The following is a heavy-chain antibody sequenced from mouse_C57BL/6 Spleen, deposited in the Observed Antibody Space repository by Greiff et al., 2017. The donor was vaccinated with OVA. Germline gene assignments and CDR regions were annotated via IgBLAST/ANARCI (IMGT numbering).Heavy chain of an antibody. V-gene: IGHV5-4*01. Sequence: EVQLVESGGGLVKPGGSLKLSCAASGFTFSSYAMSWVRQTPEKRLAWVATISDGGSYTYYPDNVKGRFTISRDNAKNNLYLQMSHLKSEDTAMYYCARERGGNPYYFDYWGQGTTLTVSS. CDR3: ARERGGNPYYFDY. CDR1: GFTFSSYA. D-gene: IGHD1-1*02. CDR2: ISDGGSYT. J-gene: IGHJ2*01.